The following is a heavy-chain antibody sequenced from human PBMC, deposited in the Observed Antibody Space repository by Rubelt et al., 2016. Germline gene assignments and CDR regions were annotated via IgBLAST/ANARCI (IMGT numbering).Heavy chain of an antibody. CDR3: ARDRYDSGDYAAPYWYFDL. D-gene: IGHD4-17*01. J-gene: IGHJ2*01. CDR2: IYYSGST. CDR1: GGSISRYY. V-gene: IGHV4-59*01. Sequence: GLVKPSETLSLTCTVSGGSISRYYWSWIRQPPGKGLEWIGYIYYSGSTNYNPSLKSRVTISIDTSKNQFSLKVSSVTAADTAVYDCARDRYDSGDYAAPYWYFDLWGRGTLVTVSS.